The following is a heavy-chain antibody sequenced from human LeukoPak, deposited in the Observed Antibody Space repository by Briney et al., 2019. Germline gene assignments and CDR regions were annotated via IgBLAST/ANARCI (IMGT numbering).Heavy chain of an antibody. CDR1: GFTFSSYW. CDR3: GRIKGYSYDY. J-gene: IGHJ4*02. CDR2: VNSDGSST. D-gene: IGHD5-18*01. Sequence: GRSLRLSCAASGFTFSSYWMHWVRQAPGKGLVWVSRVNSDGSSTTYADSVKGRFTISRDNAKNTLYLQMNSLRAEDTAVYYCGRIKGYSYDYWGQGTLVTVYS. V-gene: IGHV3-74*01.